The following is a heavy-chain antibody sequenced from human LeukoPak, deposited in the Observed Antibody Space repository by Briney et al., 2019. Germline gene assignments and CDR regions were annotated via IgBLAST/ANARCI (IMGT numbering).Heavy chain of an antibody. V-gene: IGHV4-59*01. CDR1: GGSISTYY. CDR2: IYNSGST. J-gene: IGHJ3*02. CDR3: ARIYYDSGAYYRRAFDI. D-gene: IGHD3-22*01. Sequence: PSETLSLTCTVSGGSISTYYWSWIRQPPGKGREWIAYIYNSGSTNYNPSLKSRVTISADTSKNRFSLRLRSVTAADTAVYYCARIYYDSGAYYRRAFDIWGQGTLGTVSS.